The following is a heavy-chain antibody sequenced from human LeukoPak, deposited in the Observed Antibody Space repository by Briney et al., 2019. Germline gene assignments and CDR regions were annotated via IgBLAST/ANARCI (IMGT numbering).Heavy chain of an antibody. V-gene: IGHV1-18*01. J-gene: IGHJ6*02. D-gene: IGHD2-15*01. CDR2: INTYNGNT. Sequence: ASAKVSCKPSGYTLASYGISWVRQAPGQGLEWRGWINTYNGNTNYAQKLQGRVTMTTDTSTSTAYMELRSLRSDDTAVYYCARAFGYEDIWMDVWGQGTTVTVSS. CDR3: ARAFGYEDIWMDV. CDR1: GYTLASYG.